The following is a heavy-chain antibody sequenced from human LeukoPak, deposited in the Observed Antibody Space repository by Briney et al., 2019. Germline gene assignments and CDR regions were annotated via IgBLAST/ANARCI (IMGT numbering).Heavy chain of an antibody. CDR3: ARCSGSGAYYSIDY. CDR2: IYYSGGT. V-gene: IGHV4-31*03. Sequence: PSETLSLTCTVSGGSISSGGYDWSWIRQYPGEGLEWIGDIYYSGGTYSNPSLKSRLTISVDTSKNQFSLNLNSVTAADTAVYYCARCSGSGAYYSIDYWGQGTLVTVSS. J-gene: IGHJ4*02. D-gene: IGHD3-22*01. CDR1: GGSISSGGYD.